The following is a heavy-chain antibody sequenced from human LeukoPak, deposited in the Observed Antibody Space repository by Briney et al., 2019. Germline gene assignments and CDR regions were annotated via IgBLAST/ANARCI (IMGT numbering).Heavy chain of an antibody. CDR3: ARGRAKISFGGVFEVCDL. Sequence: ASVKVSCKASGGTFSSYGFNWVRQAPGQGPEWMGRIIPFLGIANYAQNLQGRVTITADESTSTAYMELNSLISDDTAVYYCARGRAKISFGGVFEVCDLWGQGTMVIVSS. J-gene: IGHJ3*01. CDR2: IIPFLGIA. V-gene: IGHV1-69*04. CDR1: GGTFSSYG. D-gene: IGHD3-16*01.